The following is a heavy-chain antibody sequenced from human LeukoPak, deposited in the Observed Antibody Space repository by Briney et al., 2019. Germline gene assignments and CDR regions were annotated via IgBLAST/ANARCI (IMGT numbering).Heavy chain of an antibody. D-gene: IGHD3-22*01. CDR1: GYSFTNYW. CDR2: IYPGDSDT. J-gene: IGHJ4*02. CDR3: AICYYDSSAYYSPFDY. V-gene: IGHV5-51*01. Sequence: GESLKISCKGSGYSFTNYWIGWVRQMPGKGLDWMGIIYPGDSDTRYSPSFQGQVTISADKSISTAYLQWSSLKASDTAMYYCAICYYDSSAYYSPFDYWGQGTLVTVSS.